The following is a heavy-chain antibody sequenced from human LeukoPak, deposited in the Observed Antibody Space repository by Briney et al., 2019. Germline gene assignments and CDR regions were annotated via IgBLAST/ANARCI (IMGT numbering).Heavy chain of an antibody. CDR3: AKGGEGYFDWLLLGY. V-gene: IGHV3-43*02. D-gene: IGHD3-9*01. CDR1: GFTFGDYA. Sequence: GGSLRLSCAASGFTFGDYAMHWVRQAPGKGLEWVSVISGGGGSTYYADSVKGRFTISRDNSKNTLYLQMNSLRTEDTALYYCAKGGEGYFDWLLLGYWGQGTLVTVSS. J-gene: IGHJ4*02. CDR2: ISGGGGST.